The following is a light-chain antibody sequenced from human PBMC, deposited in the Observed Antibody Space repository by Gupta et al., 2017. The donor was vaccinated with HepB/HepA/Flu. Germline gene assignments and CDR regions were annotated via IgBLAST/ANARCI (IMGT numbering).Light chain of an antibody. V-gene: IGLV2-14*03. J-gene: IGLJ2*01. CDR1: IGDIGSYNF. Sequence: SVLTQPASVSGSPGQSITISCSGNIGDIGSYNFVSWYQQHPDKAPKLILYDVSKRPSGVSNRFSGSKSGNTASLTISGLQPEDEADYYGNSDTSSSTLVFGGGTKVTVL. CDR3: NSDTSSSTLV. CDR2: DVS.